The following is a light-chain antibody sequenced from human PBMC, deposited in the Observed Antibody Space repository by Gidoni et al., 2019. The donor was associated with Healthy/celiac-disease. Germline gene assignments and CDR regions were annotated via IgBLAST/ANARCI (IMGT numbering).Light chain of an antibody. V-gene: IGKV3-20*01. CDR3: QQYGSSPRT. J-gene: IGKJ1*01. Sequence: IVLTRSPGTLSLSPGERATLSCRASQSVGSSYLAWYQQKPGQAPRLLIYGASSRATGIPDRFSGSGSGTDFSLTISRLEPEDFAVYYCQQYGSSPRTFXXXTKVEIK. CDR2: GAS. CDR1: QSVGSSY.